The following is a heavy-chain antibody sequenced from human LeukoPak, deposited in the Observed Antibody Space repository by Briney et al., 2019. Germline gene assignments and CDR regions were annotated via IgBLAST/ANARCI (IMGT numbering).Heavy chain of an antibody. CDR1: GYNFPYYY. CDR3: ARQHYQISPFDY. D-gene: IGHD2-2*01. Sequence: GESLKISCKGSGYNFPYYYIAWVRQMPGKGLEWMGIIYPGDSDTRYSPSFQGQVTISADKSISTAYLQWSSLKASDTAMYYCARQHYQISPFDYWGQGTLVTVSS. J-gene: IGHJ4*02. CDR2: IYPGDSDT. V-gene: IGHV5-51*01.